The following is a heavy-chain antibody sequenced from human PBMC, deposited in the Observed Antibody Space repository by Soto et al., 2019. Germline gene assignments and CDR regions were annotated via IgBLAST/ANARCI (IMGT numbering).Heavy chain of an antibody. V-gene: IGHV3-23*01. CDR3: ARTESSGWSTRYGMDV. J-gene: IGHJ6*02. D-gene: IGHD6-19*01. CDR1: CTFGNYA. CDR2: ISGSGGDT. Sequence: CTFGNYAMSWVRQAPGKGLEWVSGISGSGGDTYYADSAKGRFTISRDNSKNTLYLQMNSLRVEDTATFYCARTESSGWSTRYGMDVWGQGTTVTVSS.